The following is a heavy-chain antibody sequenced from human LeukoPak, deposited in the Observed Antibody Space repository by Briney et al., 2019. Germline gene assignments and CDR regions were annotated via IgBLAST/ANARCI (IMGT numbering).Heavy chain of an antibody. D-gene: IGHD2-2*02. CDR3: ATAPILRGEGGEHYKYGMDV. V-gene: IGHV4/OR15-8*01. Sequence: SETLSLTCGVSVGSISSGNWWSWVRQSPGKGLEWIGEIYHNGTPNYNPSLKSRVTISADTFKNHFFLKLTSVTAADTAVYYCATAPILRGEGGEHYKYGMDVWGQGTTVIVSS. J-gene: IGHJ6*02. CDR2: IYHNGTP. CDR1: VGSISSGNW.